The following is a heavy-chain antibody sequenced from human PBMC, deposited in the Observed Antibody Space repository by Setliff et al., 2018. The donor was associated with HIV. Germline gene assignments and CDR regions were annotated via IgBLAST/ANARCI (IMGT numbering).Heavy chain of an antibody. CDR2: TIPGNANI. CDR3: AREVGSKMESDTGGFSI. D-gene: IGHD2-8*02. Sequence: ASVKVSCKASGYTFTNYAIHWVRQVPGQRLEWMGWTIPGNANIRYSQNFHGRVSFTRDTSANTAYMELSSLIFEDTAVYYCAREVGSKMESDTGGFSIWGQGTKVTVSS. V-gene: IGHV1-3*01. CDR1: GYTFTNYA. J-gene: IGHJ3*02.